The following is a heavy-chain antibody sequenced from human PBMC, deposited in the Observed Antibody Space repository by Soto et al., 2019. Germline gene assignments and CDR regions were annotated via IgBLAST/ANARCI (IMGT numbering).Heavy chain of an antibody. CDR2: IKQDGSEK. CDR3: AMIRFLEWFNDY. CDR1: GFTFSSYW. D-gene: IGHD3-3*01. V-gene: IGHV3-7*05. J-gene: IGHJ4*02. Sequence: PGGSLRLSCAASGFTFSSYWMSWVRQAPGKGLEWVANIKQDGSEKYYVDSVKGRFTISSDNAKNSLYLQMNSLRAEDTAVYYCAMIRFLEWFNDYWGQGTLVTVSS.